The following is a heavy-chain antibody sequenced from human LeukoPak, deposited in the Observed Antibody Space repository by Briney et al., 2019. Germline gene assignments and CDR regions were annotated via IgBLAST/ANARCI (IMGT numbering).Heavy chain of an antibody. V-gene: IGHV3-23*01. CDR3: AKRGVVIRVILVGFHKEAYYFDS. J-gene: IGHJ4*02. Sequence: GGSLRLSCAASGVIISSYAMSWVRQAPGKGLEWVSAINGRGDNTYYADFVKGRFTISRDNRKNTLYLQMNSLRAEDTAVYFCAKRGVVIRVILVGFHKEAYYFDSWGQGALVTVSS. CDR1: GVIISSYA. CDR2: INGRGDNT. D-gene: IGHD3-22*01.